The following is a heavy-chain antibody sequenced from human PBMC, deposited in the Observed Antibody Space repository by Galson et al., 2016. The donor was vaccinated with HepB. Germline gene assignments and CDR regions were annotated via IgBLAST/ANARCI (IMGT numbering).Heavy chain of an antibody. CDR3: AREVRGTEYYGIPPRVFDS. Sequence: SETLSLTCTVSGGSISNYYWSWIRQPPGRRLEWLGYIYYTGSTNYNPSLKSRLTISVDTSKNQFSLRLSSVTAADTAVYYCAREVRGTEYYGIPPRVFDSWGQGTLVAVSS. J-gene: IGHJ4*02. CDR1: GGSISNYY. V-gene: IGHV4-59*01. D-gene: IGHD2/OR15-2a*01. CDR2: IYYTGST.